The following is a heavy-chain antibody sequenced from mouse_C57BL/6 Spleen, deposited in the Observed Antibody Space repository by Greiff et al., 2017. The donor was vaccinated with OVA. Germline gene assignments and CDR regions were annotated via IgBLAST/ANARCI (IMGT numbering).Heavy chain of an antibody. CDR3: ARIYYSNYAMDY. J-gene: IGHJ4*01. Sequence: VQLKQSGPELVKPGASVKIPCKASGYTFTDYNMDWVKQSHGKSLEWIGDINPNNGGTIYNQKFKGKATLTVDKSSSTAYMELRSLTSEDTAVYYCARIYYSNYAMDYWGQGTSVTVAS. CDR1: GYTFTDYN. CDR2: INPNNGGT. V-gene: IGHV1-18*01. D-gene: IGHD2-5*01.